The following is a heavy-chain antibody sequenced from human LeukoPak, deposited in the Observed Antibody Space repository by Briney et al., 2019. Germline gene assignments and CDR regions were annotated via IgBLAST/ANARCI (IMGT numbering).Heavy chain of an antibody. Sequence: PGRSLRLSCAASGFTFSSYGMHWVRQAPGKGLEWVAVISYDGSNKYYADSVKGRFTISRDNSKNTLYLQMNSLRAEDTAVYYCAKTMTGYVWGSPNCWGQGTLVTVSS. CDR3: AKTMTGYVWGSPNC. CDR1: GFTFSSYG. V-gene: IGHV3-30*18. D-gene: IGHD3-16*01. J-gene: IGHJ4*02. CDR2: ISYDGSNK.